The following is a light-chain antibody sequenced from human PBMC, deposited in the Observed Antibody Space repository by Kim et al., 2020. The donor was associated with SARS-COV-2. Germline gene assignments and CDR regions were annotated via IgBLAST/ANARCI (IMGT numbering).Light chain of an antibody. CDR2: EDN. V-gene: IGLV6-57*01. CDR3: QSYDSSNPWV. CDR1: SGSIDSNY. Sequence: KTVTISCTRSSGSIDSNYVQWYQQRPGSSPTTVIYEDNQRPSGVPDRFSGSIDSSSNSASLTISGLKTEDEADYYCQSYDSSNPWVFGGGTQLTVL. J-gene: IGLJ3*02.